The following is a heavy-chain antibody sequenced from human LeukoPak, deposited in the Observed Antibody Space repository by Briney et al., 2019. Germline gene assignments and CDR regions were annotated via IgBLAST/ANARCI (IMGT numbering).Heavy chain of an antibody. J-gene: IGHJ4*02. CDR2: IYPGDSDT. V-gene: IGHV5-51*01. CDR1: GYSFTSYW. D-gene: IGHD3-9*01. Sequence: GESLKISCKGSGYSFTSYWIGWVRQMPGKGLEWMGIIYPGDSDTRYSPSFQGQVTLSADKSISTAYLQWSSLKASDTGMYYCARTHYDILTGVTNFDYWGQGTLVTVSS. CDR3: ARTHYDILTGVTNFDY.